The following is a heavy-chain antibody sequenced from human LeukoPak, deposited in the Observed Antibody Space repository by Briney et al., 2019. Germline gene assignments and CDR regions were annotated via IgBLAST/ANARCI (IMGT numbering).Heavy chain of an antibody. D-gene: IGHD1-26*01. Sequence: GGSLRLSCVASGIIFSNYLMHWVRQGRGKGLECISLISSDGGGTYYANSVKGRFTISRYNSKNTLYLQMGSLRAEDMAVYYCARGRQGAKTRYFDLWGRGTRVTVSS. CDR1: GIIFSNYL. J-gene: IGHJ2*01. V-gene: IGHV3-64*01. CDR2: ISSDGGGT. CDR3: ARGRQGAKTRYFDL.